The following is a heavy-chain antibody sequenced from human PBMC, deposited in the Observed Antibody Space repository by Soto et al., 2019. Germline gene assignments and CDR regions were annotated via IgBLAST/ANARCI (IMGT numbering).Heavy chain of an antibody. CDR1: GFTFSGSA. V-gene: IGHV3-73*01. CDR2: IRSKANSYAT. CDR3: SSPDYDILTGRWFDP. D-gene: IGHD3-9*01. J-gene: IGHJ5*02. Sequence: SMRLSCAASGFTFSGSAMHWVRQASGKGLEWVGRIRSKANSYATAYAASVKGRFTISRDDSKNTAYLQMNSLKTEDTAVYYCSSPDYDILTGRWFDPWGQGTLVTVSS.